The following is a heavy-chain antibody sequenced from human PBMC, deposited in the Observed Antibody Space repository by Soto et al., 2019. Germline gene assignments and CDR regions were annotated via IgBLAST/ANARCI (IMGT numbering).Heavy chain of an antibody. V-gene: IGHV4-39*01. CDR3: ARHEKEYYDFWSGYWKSWFDP. J-gene: IGHJ5*02. CDR2: IYYSGST. CDR1: GGSISSSSYY. Sequence: SETLSLTCTVSGGSISSSSYYWGWIRQPLGKGLEWIGSIYYSGSTYYNPSLKSRVTISVDTSKNQFSLKLSSVTAADTAVYYCARHEKEYYDFWSGYWKSWFDPWGQGTLVTVSS. D-gene: IGHD3-3*01.